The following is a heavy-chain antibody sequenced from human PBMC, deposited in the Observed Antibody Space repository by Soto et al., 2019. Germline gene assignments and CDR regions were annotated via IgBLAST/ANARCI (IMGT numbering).Heavy chain of an antibody. CDR2: ISWNSGSI. J-gene: IGHJ4*02. CDR3: AKDIHAVAGAIDY. CDR1: GFTFDDYA. D-gene: IGHD6-19*01. V-gene: IGHV3-9*01. Sequence: SLRLSCAASGFTFDDYAMHWVRQAPGKGLEWVSGISWNSGSIGYADSVKGRFTISRDNAKNSLYLQMNSLRAEDTALYYCAKDIHAVAGAIDYWGQGTLVTVSS.